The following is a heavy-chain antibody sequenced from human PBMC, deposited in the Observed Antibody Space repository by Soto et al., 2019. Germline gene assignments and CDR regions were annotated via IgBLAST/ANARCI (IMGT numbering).Heavy chain of an antibody. V-gene: IGHV4-59*08. Sequence: KASETLSLTCTVSGGSISSYYWSWIRQPPGKGLEWIGYIYYSGSTNYNPSLKSRVTISVDTSKNQFSLKLSSVTAADTAVYYCARQAVSGTAEFDYWGQGTLVTVSS. CDR3: ARQAVSGTAEFDY. CDR1: GGSISSYY. J-gene: IGHJ4*02. D-gene: IGHD6-19*01. CDR2: IYYSGST.